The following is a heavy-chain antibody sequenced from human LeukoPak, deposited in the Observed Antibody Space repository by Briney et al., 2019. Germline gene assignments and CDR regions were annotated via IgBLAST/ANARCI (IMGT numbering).Heavy chain of an antibody. V-gene: IGHV1-18*01. CDR3: ARDYTTEEGDY. CDR1: VYTFTSYG. J-gene: IGHJ4*02. Sequence: ASVKVSCKASVYTFTSYGISWVRQAPGQGLEWMGWNSAYNGNTNYAQKPQGRGTMTADTSTSTAYMELRSLRSDDTAVYYCARDYTTEEGDYWGQGTLVTVSS. D-gene: IGHD1-1*01. CDR2: NSAYNGNT.